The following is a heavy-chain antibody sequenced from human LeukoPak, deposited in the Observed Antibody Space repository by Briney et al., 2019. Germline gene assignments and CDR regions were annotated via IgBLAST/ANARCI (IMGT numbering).Heavy chain of an antibody. D-gene: IGHD2-2*01. CDR1: GFTFSSYA. V-gene: IGHV3-23*01. CDR2: ISGSGGST. CDR3: AKENFASYCSSTSCPPIYYFDY. Sequence: GGSLRLSCAASGFTFSSYAMSWVRQAPGKGLEWVSAISGSGGSTYYADSVKGRFTISRDNSKNTLYLQMNSLRAEDTAVYYCAKENFASYCSSTSCPPIYYFDYWGQGTLVTVSS. J-gene: IGHJ4*02.